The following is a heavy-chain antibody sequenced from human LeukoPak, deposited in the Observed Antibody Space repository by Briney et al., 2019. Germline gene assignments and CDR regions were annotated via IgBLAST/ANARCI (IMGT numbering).Heavy chain of an antibody. J-gene: IGHJ4*02. D-gene: IGHD2-21*01. CDR3: ARVPGTYHY. V-gene: IGHV1-2*02. Sequence: ASVKVSCKASGDTFTGYYIHWVRQAPGQGLEWMGWTNANSGGTSYAQKFQGRVIMTRDTSISTAYMELSSLRSDDTAVYYCARVPGTYHYWGQGTLVTVSS. CDR1: GDTFTGYY. CDR2: TNANSGGT.